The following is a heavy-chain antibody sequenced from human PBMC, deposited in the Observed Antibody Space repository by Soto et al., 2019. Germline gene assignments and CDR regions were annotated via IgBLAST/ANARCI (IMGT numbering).Heavy chain of an antibody. V-gene: IGHV3-30*18. D-gene: IGHD5-12*01. J-gene: IGHJ4*02. CDR3: AKDVAATQDGYNWGADY. CDR1: GFTFSHYG. CDR2: ISYDGNDK. Sequence: PGGSLRLSCEASGFTFSHYGMHWVRQAPGKGLEWVTIISYDGNDKYYGDSAKGRFTVSRDNSRNMLYLQLNSLRVEDTAVYFCAKDVAATQDGYNWGADYWGQGTLVTVSS.